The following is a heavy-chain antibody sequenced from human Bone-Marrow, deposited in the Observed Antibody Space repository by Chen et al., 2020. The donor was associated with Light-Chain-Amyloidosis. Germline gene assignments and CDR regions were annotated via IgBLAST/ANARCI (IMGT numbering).Heavy chain of an antibody. J-gene: IGHJ3*02. D-gene: IGHD3-9*01. CDR2: ISGSGGSR. Sequence: SWVRQAPGKGLEWVSTISGSGGSRYYGDSVKGRLTISRDNSKNALLLQMNSLRAEDTAVYYCAKDISYDDILPGYPADAFDIWGQGTMVTVSS. CDR3: AKDISYDDILPGYPADAFDI. V-gene: IGHV3-23*01.